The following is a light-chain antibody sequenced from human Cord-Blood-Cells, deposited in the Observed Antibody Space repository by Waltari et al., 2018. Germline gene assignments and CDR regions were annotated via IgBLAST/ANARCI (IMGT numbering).Light chain of an antibody. CDR1: QSISSY. CDR3: QQSYSTPRT. CDR2: AAS. Sequence: DIQMTKSTSSLSASVGDRVPSTCRASQSISSYLNWYQQKPGKAPKLLIYAASSLQSGVPSRFSGSGSGTDFTLTISSLQPEDFATYYCQQSYSTPRTFGQGTKVEIK. V-gene: IGKV1-39*01. J-gene: IGKJ1*01.